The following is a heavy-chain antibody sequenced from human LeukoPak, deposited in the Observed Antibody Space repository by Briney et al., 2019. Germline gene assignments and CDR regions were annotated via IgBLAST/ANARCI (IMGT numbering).Heavy chain of an antibody. Sequence: GGSLRLSCAASGFTFSSYAMHWVRQAPGKGLEGVAVISYDGSNKYYADSVKGRFTISRDNSKNTLYLQMNSLRAEDTAVYYCARGAAAAHAGWFDPWGQGTLVTVSS. CDR1: GFTFSSYA. J-gene: IGHJ5*02. CDR2: ISYDGSNK. D-gene: IGHD6-13*01. V-gene: IGHV3-30-3*01. CDR3: ARGAAAAHAGWFDP.